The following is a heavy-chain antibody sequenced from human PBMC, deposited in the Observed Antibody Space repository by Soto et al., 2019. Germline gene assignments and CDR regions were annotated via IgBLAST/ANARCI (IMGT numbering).Heavy chain of an antibody. D-gene: IGHD4-4*01. CDR2: ICSGGTT. CDR3: ARVGSKSFYYATDV. J-gene: IGHJ6*02. V-gene: IGHV4-59*01. Sequence: ETLSLTCTVSGGSISSFCWSWIRQPPGQGLEWIGYICSGGTTKYNPSLKSRVTMSVDTSKTQFSLKLTSVTAADTAVYYCARVGSKSFYYATDVWGQGTTVTVSS. CDR1: GGSISSFC.